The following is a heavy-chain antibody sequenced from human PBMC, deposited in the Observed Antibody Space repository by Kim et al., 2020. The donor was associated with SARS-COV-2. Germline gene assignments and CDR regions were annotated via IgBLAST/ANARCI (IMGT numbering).Heavy chain of an antibody. CDR3: AKGGISLVRGSFDY. CDR1: GFTFSSHA. CDR2: ISGSGGRSVDI. Sequence: GGSLRLSCAASGFTFSSHAMSWVRQAPGKRLEWISAISGSGGRSVDIHYAHSVKGRFTISRDNSRNTLYLQINSLRAEDTAVYFCAKGGISLVRGSFDYWGQGTLVTVSS. D-gene: IGHD3-10*01. J-gene: IGHJ4*02. V-gene: IGHV3-23*01.